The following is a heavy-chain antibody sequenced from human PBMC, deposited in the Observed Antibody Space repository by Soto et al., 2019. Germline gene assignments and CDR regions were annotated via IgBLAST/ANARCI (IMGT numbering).Heavy chain of an antibody. CDR3: ARTLDYGHMDV. D-gene: IGHD3-16*01. V-gene: IGHV4-34*10. CDR1: GGSFSGYY. Sequence: TSETLSLTCAVYGGSFSGYYWSWIRRPPGRGLEWIGYIYRSGSTKYNPSLKSRLTISVDTSKNQFSLKLSSVTAADTAVYYCARTLDYGHMDVWGKGTTVTVS. J-gene: IGHJ6*03. CDR2: IYRSGST.